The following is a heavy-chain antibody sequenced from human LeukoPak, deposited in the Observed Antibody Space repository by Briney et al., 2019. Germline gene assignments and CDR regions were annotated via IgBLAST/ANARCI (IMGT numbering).Heavy chain of an antibody. V-gene: IGHV1-46*01. CDR2: INPSVCTT. Sequence: ASVNVSCKASGYTFTNSYMHWVRQAPGQGLEWMGVINPSVCTTSYPQKLQGRVTMTRDTSTSTVSMELSSLSSEDTAVYYCARDHSGSQHWFDPWGQGTLVTVSS. CDR3: ARDHSGSQHWFDP. J-gene: IGHJ5*02. CDR1: GYTFTNSY. D-gene: IGHD1-26*01.